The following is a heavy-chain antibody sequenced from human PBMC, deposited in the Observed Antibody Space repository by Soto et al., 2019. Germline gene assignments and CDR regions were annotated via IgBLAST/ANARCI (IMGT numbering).Heavy chain of an antibody. J-gene: IGHJ6*02. CDR1: GGSISGYY. Sequence: KTSETLSLTCTVSGGSISGYYWSWIRQPPGKGLEWIGNVYYSGGAKYNPSVKRRVSISVDTSKNQFSLNLSSVTAADPAVYYCTRDGDGRMTTNPYYYYGMDVWGRGITATVSS. V-gene: IGHV4-59*01. CDR3: TRDGDGRMTTNPYYYYGMDV. D-gene: IGHD2-21*02. CDR2: VYYSGGA.